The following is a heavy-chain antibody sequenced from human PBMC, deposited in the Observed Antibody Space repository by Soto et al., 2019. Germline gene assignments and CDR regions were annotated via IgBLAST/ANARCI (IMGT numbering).Heavy chain of an antibody. CDR2: INPNSGGT. Sequence: ASVKVSCKASGYTFTGYYMHWVRQAPGQGLEWMGWINPNSGGTNYAQKFQGWVTMTRDTSISTAYMELSRLRSDDTAVYYCARGTGTAMEYYFDYWGPGALVTVSS. CDR1: GYTFTGYY. D-gene: IGHD5-18*01. V-gene: IGHV1-2*04. CDR3: ARGTGTAMEYYFDY. J-gene: IGHJ4*02.